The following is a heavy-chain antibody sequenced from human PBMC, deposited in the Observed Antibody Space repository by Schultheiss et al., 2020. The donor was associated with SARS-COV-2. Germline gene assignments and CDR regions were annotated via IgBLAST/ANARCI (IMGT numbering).Heavy chain of an antibody. D-gene: IGHD2-8*02. CDR3: ARATSSTAVDY. V-gene: IGHV4-39*07. Sequence: SQTLSLTCTVSGGSISSSSYYWGWIRQPPGKGLEWIGSIYYSGSTNYNPSLKSRVTISVDTSKNQFSLKLSSVTAADTAVYYCARATSSTAVDYWGQGTLVTVSS. CDR1: GGSISSSSYY. CDR2: IYYSGST. J-gene: IGHJ4*02.